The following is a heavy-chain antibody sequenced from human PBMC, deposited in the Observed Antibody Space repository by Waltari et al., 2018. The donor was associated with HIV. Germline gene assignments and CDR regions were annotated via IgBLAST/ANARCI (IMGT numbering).Heavy chain of an antibody. Sequence: VRLVESGGGEVQSGRPLRVACAGSGVTFGTSGMHWVRQAPGKLLCLFSSISFVCRTKKCVASVTGRFTLSRADSKTFMSLEINSLSPEHPSVYYSAKVATNWNEFDFFDALGQGTVFAVSS. J-gene: IGHJ3*01. CDR3: AKVATNWNEFDFFDA. V-gene: IGHV3-30*18. CDR2: ISFVCRTK. CDR1: GVTFGTSG. D-gene: IGHD1-20*01.